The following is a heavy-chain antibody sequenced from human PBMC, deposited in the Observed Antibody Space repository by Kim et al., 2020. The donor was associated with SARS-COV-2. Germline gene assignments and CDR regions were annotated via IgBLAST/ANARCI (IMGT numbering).Heavy chain of an antibody. J-gene: IGHJ4*02. CDR2: IYPAGTT. Sequence: GGSLRLSCAASGFIVSSNYISWVRQAPGKGLEWVSVIYPAGTTYYADSVKGRFTISRDNSENTVYLQMNSLRAEDTAVYYCAGGQYIIRGEYWGQGTLVTVSS. CDR1: GFIVSSNY. D-gene: IGHD6-13*01. CDR3: AGGQYIIRGEY. V-gene: IGHV3-53*01.